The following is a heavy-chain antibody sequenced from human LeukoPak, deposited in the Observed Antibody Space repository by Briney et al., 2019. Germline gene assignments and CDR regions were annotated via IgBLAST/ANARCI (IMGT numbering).Heavy chain of an antibody. CDR1: GGSLSEYY. V-gene: IGHV4-34*01. D-gene: IGHD1-1*01. CDR2: VNHRGSA. J-gene: IGHJ6*03. CDR3: ARGNSGGAFGDFYYFMDV. Sequence: PSETLSLTCAVSGGSLSEYYWSWIRQSPGKGLEWIGEVNHRGSAHYNPSLKSRVTISLDTSKNQFSLTMNFVTAADTSMYFCARGNSGGAFGDFYYFMDVWGKGTTVTVSS.